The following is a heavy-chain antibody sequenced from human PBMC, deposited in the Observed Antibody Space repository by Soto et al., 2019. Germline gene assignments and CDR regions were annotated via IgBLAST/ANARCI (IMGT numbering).Heavy chain of an antibody. CDR1: GFTFSSYA. D-gene: IGHD3-3*01. J-gene: IGHJ6*03. CDR2: ISGSGGST. Sequence: EVQLLESGGGLVQPGGSLRLSCAASGFTFSSYAMSWVRQAPGKGLEWVSAISGSGGSTYYADSVKGRFTISRDNYKNTLYLQMNSLRAEDTAVYYCARDFGVVMAYMDVWGKGTTVTVSS. V-gene: IGHV3-23*01. CDR3: ARDFGVVMAYMDV.